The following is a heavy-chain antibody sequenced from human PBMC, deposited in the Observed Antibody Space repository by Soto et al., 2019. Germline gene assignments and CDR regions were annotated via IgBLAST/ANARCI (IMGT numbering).Heavy chain of an antibody. Sequence: KSWETLSLTCTVSGVSITPYYWTWIRHPPGKGLEWIGYVYHTGNTYYNPSLKSRVTISLDTSKNQVSLRLKSVTAADTAVYYCAREQYNWKLWGQGTLVTVSS. V-gene: IGHV4-59*01. CDR3: AREQYNWKL. D-gene: IGHD1-20*01. CDR1: GVSITPYY. J-gene: IGHJ4*02. CDR2: VYHTGNT.